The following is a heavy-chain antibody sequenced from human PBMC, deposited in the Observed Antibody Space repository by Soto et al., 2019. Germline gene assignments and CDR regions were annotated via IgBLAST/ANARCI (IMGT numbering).Heavy chain of an antibody. Sequence: QVQLVQPGAEVKKPGASVKFSCKASGYIFTNFYIHWVRQATGQGLEWNGIINPNGGSTNYAQNFQGRVTMTRDTSTSTVYMDLSSLRSEDTAVYYCTRGLASGDYWGQGTLITVSS. CDR2: INPNGGST. CDR1: GYIFTNFY. J-gene: IGHJ4*02. D-gene: IGHD6-6*01. CDR3: TRGLASGDY. V-gene: IGHV1-46*03.